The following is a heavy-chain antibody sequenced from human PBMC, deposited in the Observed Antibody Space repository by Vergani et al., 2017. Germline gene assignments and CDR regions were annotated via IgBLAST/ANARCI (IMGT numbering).Heavy chain of an antibody. CDR2: ISAYNGNT. CDR3: AGEQWLPIDYFDY. V-gene: IGHV1-18*04. D-gene: IGHD6-19*01. J-gene: IGHJ4*02. CDR1: GYTFTSYG. Sequence: QVQLVQSGAEVKKPGASVKVSCKASGYTFTSYGISWVRQAPGQGLEWMGWISAYNGNTNYAQKLQGRVTMTTDTSTGTAYMELRRLRADDTAGYYCAGEQWLPIDYFDYWGQGTLVTVSS.